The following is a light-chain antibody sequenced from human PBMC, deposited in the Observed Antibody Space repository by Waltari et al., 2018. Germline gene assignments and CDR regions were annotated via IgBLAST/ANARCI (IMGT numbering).Light chain of an antibody. V-gene: IGLV2-23*02. CDR3: CSYAGSSTLV. J-gene: IGLJ3*02. CDR1: SSDVGSYNL. CDR2: EVS. Sequence: QSALTQPASVSGSPGQSITISCTGTSSDVGSYNLVSWYQQHPGKAPKLMIYEVSKRPSGVFNRFSGSKSVNTASLTISGLQAEDEADYYCCSYAGSSTLVFGGGTKLTVL.